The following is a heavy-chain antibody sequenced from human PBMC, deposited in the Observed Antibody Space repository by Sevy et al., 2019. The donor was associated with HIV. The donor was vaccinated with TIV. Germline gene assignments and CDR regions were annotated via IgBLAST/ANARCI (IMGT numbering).Heavy chain of an antibody. CDR3: AKTINSGGGAVPAANYYYYGMGV. J-gene: IGHJ6*02. CDR1: EFIFSDYA. V-gene: IGHV3-23*01. CDR2: INGKGRST. Sequence: GGSLRLSCAASEFIFSDYAMNWVRQTPGKGLEWVSSINGKGRSTHYADSVEGRFTISRDNSKNTLYLQMNSLRAEDTAVYYCAKTINSGGGAVPAANYYYYGMGVWGQGTTVTVSS. D-gene: IGHD2-2*01.